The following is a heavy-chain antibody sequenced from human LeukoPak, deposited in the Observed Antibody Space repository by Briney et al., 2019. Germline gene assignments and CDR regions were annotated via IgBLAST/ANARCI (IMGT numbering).Heavy chain of an antibody. D-gene: IGHD2-15*01. CDR1: GFTFSSYS. Sequence: SGGSLRLSCAASGFTFSSYSMNWVRQAPGKGLGWVSYISSSSSTIYYADSVKGRFTISRDNAKNSLYLQMNSLRAEDTAVYYCAREGCSGGSCYWRFDYWGQGTLVTVSS. CDR3: AREGCSGGSCYWRFDY. CDR2: ISSSSSTI. J-gene: IGHJ4*02. V-gene: IGHV3-48*01.